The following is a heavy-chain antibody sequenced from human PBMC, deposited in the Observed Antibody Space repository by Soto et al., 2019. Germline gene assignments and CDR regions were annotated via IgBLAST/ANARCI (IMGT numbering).Heavy chain of an antibody. V-gene: IGHV1-18*01. CDR2: ISPYNGNT. CDR1: SYTFSNFG. D-gene: IGHD2-8*01. J-gene: IGHJ4*02. CDR3: ARDRFGVSVPGGGFDS. Sequence: QVQLVQSGGAVKKPGATVKVSCKASSYTFSNFGLSWVRQAPGQGLELMGWISPYNGNTNYAQKLQGRLTMTTDTSTNTAYMELRRLRSADPAVYYCARDRFGVSVPGGGFDSWGQGTLVAVSS.